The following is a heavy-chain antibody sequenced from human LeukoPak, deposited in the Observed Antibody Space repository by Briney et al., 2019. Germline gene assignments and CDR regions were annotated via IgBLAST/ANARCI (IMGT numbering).Heavy chain of an antibody. J-gene: IGHJ3*02. CDR1: GGSISTYY. Sequence: SETLSLTCTVSGGSISTYYWSWIRQPPGKGLEWIGYVYYSGSTNYNPSLKSRVTISVDKSKNQFSLKLSSVTAADTAVYYCATKAAGAFDIWGQGTMVTVSS. V-gene: IGHV4-59*12. CDR2: VYYSGST. D-gene: IGHD6-13*01. CDR3: ATKAAGAFDI.